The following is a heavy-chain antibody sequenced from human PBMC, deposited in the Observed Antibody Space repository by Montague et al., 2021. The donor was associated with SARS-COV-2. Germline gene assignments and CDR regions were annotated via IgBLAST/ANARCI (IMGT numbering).Heavy chain of an antibody. D-gene: IGHD2-2*01. CDR3: ARFLRRVVPAATGHWEKNYYYYYRAV. CDR2: TNHSGST. Sequence: SETLSLTCAVYGGSFSDYYWSWTRQPPGKGLEWIGETNHSGSTNYNPSLKSRVTISVDTSKNQFSLKLSSVTAADTAVYYCARFLRRVVPAATGHWEKNYYYYYRAVGGKGTTVTVSS. CDR1: GGSFSDYY. V-gene: IGHV4-34*01. J-gene: IGHJ6*03.